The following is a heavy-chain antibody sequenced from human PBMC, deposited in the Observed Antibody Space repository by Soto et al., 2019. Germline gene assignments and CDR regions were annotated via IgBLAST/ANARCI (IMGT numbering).Heavy chain of an antibody. CDR3: ARDLYGSRFDASFDY. CDR2: ISSSSSYI. J-gene: IGHJ4*02. CDR1: GFTFSSYS. Sequence: GGSLRLSCAASGFTFSSYSMNWVRQAPGKGLEWVSSISSSSSYIYYADSVKGRFTISRDNAKNSLYLQMNSLRAEDTAVYYCARDLYGSRFDASFDYWGQGTLVTVSS. D-gene: IGHD6-13*01. V-gene: IGHV3-21*01.